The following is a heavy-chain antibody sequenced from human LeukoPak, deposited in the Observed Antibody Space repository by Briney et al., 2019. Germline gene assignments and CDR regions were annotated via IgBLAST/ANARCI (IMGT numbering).Heavy chain of an antibody. CDR3: VFSSGWYGSVY. CDR2: INPNSGGT. D-gene: IGHD6-19*01. CDR1: GYTFTGYY. J-gene: IGHJ4*02. V-gene: IGHV1-2*02. Sequence: ASVKVSCKASGYTFTGYYMHWVQQAPAQGLEWMGWINPNSGGTNYAQKLQGRVTITRDTSISTAYMELSRLRSDDTAVYYCVFSSGWYGSVYWGQGTLVTVSS.